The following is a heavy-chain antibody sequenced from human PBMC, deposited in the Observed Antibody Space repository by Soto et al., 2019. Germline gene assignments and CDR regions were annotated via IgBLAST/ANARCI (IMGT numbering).Heavy chain of an antibody. CDR2: ISSSSSYI. J-gene: IGHJ4*02. V-gene: IGHV3-21*01. CDR1: GFTFSSYS. D-gene: IGHD6-19*01. Sequence: GSLRLSCAASGFTFSSYSMNWVRQAPGKGLEWVSSISSSSSYIYYAGSVKGRFTISRDNAKNSLYLQMNSLRAEDTAVYYCARDIAVAGIFDYWGQGTLVTVSS. CDR3: ARDIAVAGIFDY.